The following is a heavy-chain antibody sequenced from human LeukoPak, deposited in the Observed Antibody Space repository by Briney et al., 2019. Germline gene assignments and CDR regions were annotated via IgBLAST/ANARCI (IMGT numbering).Heavy chain of an antibody. CDR3: ARGPGDQDWYFDL. D-gene: IGHD7-27*01. CDR2: IWYDGSNK. CDR1: GFTFSSYG. J-gene: IGHJ2*01. Sequence: TGGSLRLSCAASGFTFSSYGMHWVRQAPGKGLEWVAVIWYDGSNKYYADSVKGRLTISRDNSKNTLYLQMNSLRAEDTAVYYCARGPGDQDWYFDLWGRGTLVTVSS. V-gene: IGHV3-33*01.